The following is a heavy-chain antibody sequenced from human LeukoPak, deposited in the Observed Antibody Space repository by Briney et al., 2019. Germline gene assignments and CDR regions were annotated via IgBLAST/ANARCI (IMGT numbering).Heavy chain of an antibody. D-gene: IGHD2-15*01. J-gene: IGHJ4*02. V-gene: IGHV3-74*01. CDR2: IDSDGSST. CDR3: ARSGAPTLDY. CDR1: GFTFSGYS. Sequence: GGSLRLSCAASGFTFSGYSMNWVRQAPGTGLVWVSRIDSDGSSTIYADSAKGRFTISRDNAKNTLYLQMNSLRAEDTAAYYCARSGAPTLDYWGQGTLVIVSS.